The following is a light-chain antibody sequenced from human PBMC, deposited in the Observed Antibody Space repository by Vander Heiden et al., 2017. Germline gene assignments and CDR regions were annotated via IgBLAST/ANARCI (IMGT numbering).Light chain of an antibody. CDR3: QQTNSFPRA. CDR2: DAS. CDR1: QYISNW. J-gene: IGKJ1*01. Sequence: DIQMTQSPSSVSASVGDRVTITCRASQYISNWLAWYQQRPGKAPKFLISDASDLQSGVPSRFSGSGSGTDFTLTISNLQPEDFATYYCQQTNSFPRAFGQGTKVEIK. V-gene: IGKV1-12*01.